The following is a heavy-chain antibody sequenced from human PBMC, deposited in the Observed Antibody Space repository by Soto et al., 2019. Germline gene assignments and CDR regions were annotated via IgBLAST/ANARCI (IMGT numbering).Heavy chain of an antibody. J-gene: IGHJ4*02. Sequence: PSETLSLTCTVSGGSISSYYGGWFRQPPGKGLEWIGYIYYSGSTTYHPSLKSRVTISVDTSKNQFSLNLTSVTAADTAVYYCARLGGYYQAFDQWGQGSLVNVSS. CDR1: GGSISSYY. D-gene: IGHD3-22*01. V-gene: IGHV4-59*08. CDR3: ARLGGYYQAFDQ. CDR2: IYYSGST.